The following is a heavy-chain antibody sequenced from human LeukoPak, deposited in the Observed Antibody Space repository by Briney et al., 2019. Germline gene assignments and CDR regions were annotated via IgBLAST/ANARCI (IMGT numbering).Heavy chain of an antibody. V-gene: IGHV3-23*01. CDR2: ISASGRNT. Sequence: PGGSLRLSCAASGFTFSSYAMSWVRQAPGKGLEWVSVISASGRNTYYSESAKGQFTISRDNSKNTLYLQMSSLRAEDTAVYYCVRRGSNYPYYMDVWGKGTTVTVS. CDR1: GFTFSSYA. CDR3: VRRGSNYPYYMDV. J-gene: IGHJ6*03.